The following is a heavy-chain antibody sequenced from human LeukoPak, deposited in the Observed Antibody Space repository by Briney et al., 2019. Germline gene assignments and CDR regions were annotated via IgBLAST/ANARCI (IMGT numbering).Heavy chain of an antibody. CDR2: IYTSGST. V-gene: IGHV4-4*07. J-gene: IGHJ6*02. D-gene: IGHD3-3*01. Sequence: SETLSLTCTVSGGSISSYYWSWIRQPAGKGLEWIGRIYTSGSTNYNPSLKSRVTMSVDTSKNQFSLKLSSVTAADTAVYYCARLPWSGYNYYYYGMDVWGQGTTVTVSS. CDR3: ARLPWSGYNYYYYGMDV. CDR1: GGSISSYY.